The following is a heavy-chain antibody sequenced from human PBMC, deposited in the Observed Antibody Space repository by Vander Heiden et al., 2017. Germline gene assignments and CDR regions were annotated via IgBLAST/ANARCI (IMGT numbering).Heavy chain of an antibody. Sequence: QVQLVEPGGGVVQPGRSLRLACAASGFTFSSSGMHWVRQAPGKGLEWVAVISYDGSNKYYADSVKGRFTISRDNSKNTLYLQMNSLRAEDTAVYYCARLPSYDSRNYWGQGTLVTVSS. D-gene: IGHD3-22*01. CDR3: ARLPSYDSRNY. CDR2: ISYDGSNK. V-gene: IGHV3-30*03. CDR1: GFTFSSSG. J-gene: IGHJ4*02.